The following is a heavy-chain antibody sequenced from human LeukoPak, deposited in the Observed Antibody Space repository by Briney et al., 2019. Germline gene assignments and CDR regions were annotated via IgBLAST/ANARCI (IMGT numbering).Heavy chain of an antibody. D-gene: IGHD3-22*01. CDR3: ARVVVHSWFDP. V-gene: IGHV3-48*04. CDR1: GFTFSSYS. J-gene: IGHJ5*02. Sequence: GGSLRLSCAASGFTFSSYSMNWVRQAPGKGLEWVSYISSSSSTIYYADSVKGRFTISRDNAKNSLYLQMNSLRAEDTAVYYCARVVVHSWFDPWGQGTLVTVSS. CDR2: ISSSSSTI.